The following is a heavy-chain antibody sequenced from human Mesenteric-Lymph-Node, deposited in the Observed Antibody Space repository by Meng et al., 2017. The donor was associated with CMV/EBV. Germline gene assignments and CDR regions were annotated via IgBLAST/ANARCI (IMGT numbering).Heavy chain of an antibody. D-gene: IGHD3-9*01. CDR1: RFTFSSYW. J-gene: IGHJ4*02. CDR3: VRGNTGYGNFDS. CDR2: INSDGSST. Sequence: GESLKISCAASRFTFSSYWMHWVRQAPGKGLVWVSHINSDGSSTSYAESLKGRFTVSRDNAKNTLYLQMNSLTAEDTAVYYCVRGNTGYGNFDSWGQGTLVTVSS. V-gene: IGHV3-74*01.